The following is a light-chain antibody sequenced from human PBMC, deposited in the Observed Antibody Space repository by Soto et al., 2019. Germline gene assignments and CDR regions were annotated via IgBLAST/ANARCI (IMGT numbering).Light chain of an antibody. CDR2: GAS. CDR1: QSLTNG. CDR3: QQYNNWPRT. V-gene: IGKV3-15*01. Sequence: EIVLTQSPATLSLSPGERATLSCRASQSLTNGLAWYQQKPGQAPRLLIYGASNRATGMSARFSGSGSGTEFTLTISSLQSEDFAVYYCQQYNNWPRTFGQGTKVDIK. J-gene: IGKJ1*01.